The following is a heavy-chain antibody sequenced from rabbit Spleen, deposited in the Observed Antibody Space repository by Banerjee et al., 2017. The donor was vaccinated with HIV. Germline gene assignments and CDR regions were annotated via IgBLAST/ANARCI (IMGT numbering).Heavy chain of an antibody. Sequence: QEQLVESGGGLVQPEGSLTLTCTASGFSFSSSYWICWVRQAPGKGLEWIACIYAGSSGSTYYASWAKGRFTISKTSSTTVTLQMTSLTAADTATYFCARAVDNLDHAADLWGQGPLVTVS. J-gene: IGHJ4*01. V-gene: IGHV1S45*01. CDR1: GFSFSSSYW. CDR3: ARAVDNLDHAADL. D-gene: IGHD5-1*01. CDR2: IYAGSSGST.